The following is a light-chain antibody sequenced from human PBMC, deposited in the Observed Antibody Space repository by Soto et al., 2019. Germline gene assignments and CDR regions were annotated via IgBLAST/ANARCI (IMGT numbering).Light chain of an antibody. CDR3: QHFNSYSGA. Sequence: DIQMTQSPSTLSGSVGDRVTITCRASQTISSWLAWYQQKPGKAPKLLIYKASTLKSGVPSRFSGSGSGTAFTLTISSLQPDDFATYYCQHFNSYSGAFGQVTKVELK. CDR2: KAS. J-gene: IGKJ1*01. CDR1: QTISSW. V-gene: IGKV1-5*03.